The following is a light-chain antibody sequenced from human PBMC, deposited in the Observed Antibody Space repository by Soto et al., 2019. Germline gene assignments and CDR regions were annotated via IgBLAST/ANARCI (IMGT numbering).Light chain of an antibody. CDR2: GAS. CDR3: QQYGSSST. V-gene: IGKV3-20*01. CDR1: QTVDSNY. J-gene: IGKJ4*01. Sequence: EIVLTQSPGTLSLSPGERATLSCRAGQTVDSNYLAWYQQKPGQAPRLLIYGASSRATGIPDRFSGSGSGTDFTLTISRLEPEDFAVYYCQQYGSSSTFGGGTKVDI.